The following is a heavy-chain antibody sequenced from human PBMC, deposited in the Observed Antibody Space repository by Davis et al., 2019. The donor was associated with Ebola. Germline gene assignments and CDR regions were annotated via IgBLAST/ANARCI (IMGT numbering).Heavy chain of an antibody. CDR1: GFTFTNYW. D-gene: IGHD5-18*01. CDR2: ISDSSTTI. CDR3: ARDLVGFGYTYSGDYYYGMDV. V-gene: IGHV3-48*01. Sequence: GESLKISCAASGFTFTNYWMNWVRQAPGKGLEWVSYISDSSTTIYYADSVKGRFTISRDNAKNSLYLQMNSLRVEDTAVYYCARDLVGFGYTYSGDYYYGMDVWGQGTTVTVSS. J-gene: IGHJ6*02.